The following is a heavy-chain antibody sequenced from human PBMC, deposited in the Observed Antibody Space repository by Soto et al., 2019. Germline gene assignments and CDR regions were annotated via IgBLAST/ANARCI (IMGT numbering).Heavy chain of an antibody. V-gene: IGHV4-31*02. CDR2: IYYSGST. CDR3: ARDAGYGHDFDY. J-gene: IGHJ4*02. D-gene: IGHD3-16*01. CDR1: GGSISSGGYY. Sequence: SETLSLTCTVSGGSISSGGYYWSWIRQHPGKGLEWIGYIYYSGSTYYNPSLKSRVTISVDTSKNQFSLKLSSVTAADTAVYYCARDAGYGHDFDYWGQGTLVTVSS.